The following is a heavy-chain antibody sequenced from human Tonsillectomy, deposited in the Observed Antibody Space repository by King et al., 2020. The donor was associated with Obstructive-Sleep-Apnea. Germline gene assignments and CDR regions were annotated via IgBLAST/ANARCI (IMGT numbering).Heavy chain of an antibody. Sequence: VQLVESGGGLVKPGGSLRLSCAASGFTFSSYTMNWVRQAPGKGLEWVSSISGSSSYIYYADSVKGRFTISRDNAKNSLYLQMNSLRAEDTAVYYCARDEIYSYGFVYWGQGTLVTVSS. CDR3: ARDEIYSYGFVY. J-gene: IGHJ4*02. D-gene: IGHD5-18*01. V-gene: IGHV3-21*01. CDR2: ISGSSSYI. CDR1: GFTFSSYT.